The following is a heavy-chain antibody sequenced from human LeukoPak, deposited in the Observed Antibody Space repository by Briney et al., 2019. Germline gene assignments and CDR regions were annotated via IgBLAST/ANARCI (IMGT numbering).Heavy chain of an antibody. CDR3: AKRGGGDGYNYSDY. J-gene: IGHJ4*02. CDR1: GFTFDDCA. V-gene: IGHV3-9*01. CDR2: LSWNSHNI. Sequence: GGSLRLSCAASGFTFDDCAMHWVRQIPGKSLEWVSGLSWNSHNIDYADSVKGRFTISRDNSKNTVYLQMNSLRAEDTAVYYCAKRGGGDGYNYSDYWGQGTLVTVSS. D-gene: IGHD5-24*01.